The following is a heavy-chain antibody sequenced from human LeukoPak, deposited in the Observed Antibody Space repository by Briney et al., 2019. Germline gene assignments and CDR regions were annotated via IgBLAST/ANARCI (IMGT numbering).Heavy chain of an antibody. CDR3: ARGRYDYVWGSYRTNHFDY. J-gene: IGHJ4*02. CDR2: MNPNSGNT. D-gene: IGHD3-16*02. CDR1: GYTFTSYD. Sequence: ASVKVSCKASGYTFTSYDINWVRQATGQGLEWMGWMNPNSGNTGYAQKLQGRVTMTRNTSLSTAYMELSSLRSEDTAVYYCARGRYDYVWGSYRTNHFDYWGQGTLVTVSS. V-gene: IGHV1-8*01.